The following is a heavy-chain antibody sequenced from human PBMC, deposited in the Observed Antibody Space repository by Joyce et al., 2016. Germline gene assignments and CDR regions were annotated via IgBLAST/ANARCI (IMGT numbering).Heavy chain of an antibody. CDR2: IDTSDPST. CDR1: GYSFSSYW. CDR3: ARHTTWLQKDPSGY. V-gene: IGHV5-10-1*03. J-gene: IGHJ4*02. Sequence: EVQLVQSGAEVKKPGESLKISCKASGYSFSSYWISWVCQRPGKGLEWMGRIDTSDPSTNYSPSFQGHVTMSADKSTSTPYLEWSSLRASDTATYYCARHTTWLQKDPSGYWGQGTLVIVSS. D-gene: IGHD2/OR15-2a*01.